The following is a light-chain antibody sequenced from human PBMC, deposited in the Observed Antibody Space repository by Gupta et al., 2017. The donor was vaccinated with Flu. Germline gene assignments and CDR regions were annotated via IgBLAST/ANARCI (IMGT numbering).Light chain of an antibody. CDR2: EDK. CDR1: SGGTASYY. V-gene: IGLV6-57*01. J-gene: IGLJ3*02. Sequence: NFMLTQPHSVSESPGKTVTISCTRSSGGTASYYVQWYQQRPGSSPTLLIYEDKQRPSGVPDRFSGSIDSSSDSASLTISGLKTEDEADYYCQSYDSTNWVFGGGTKLTVL. CDR3: QSYDSTNWV.